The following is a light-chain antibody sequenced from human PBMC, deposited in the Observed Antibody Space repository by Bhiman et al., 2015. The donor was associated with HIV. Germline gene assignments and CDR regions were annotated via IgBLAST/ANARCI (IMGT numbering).Light chain of an antibody. J-gene: IGLJ1*01. CDR2: DVS. CDR3: SSLTSSLTYV. Sequence: QSALTQPASLSGSPGQSITISCTGTSSDVGGYNYVSWFQQHPGKAPKLMIYDVSHRPSGVSNRFSGSKSGNTASLTISGLQAEDEADYYCSSLTSSLTYVFGTGTNVTVL. CDR1: SSDVGGYNY. V-gene: IGLV2-14*03.